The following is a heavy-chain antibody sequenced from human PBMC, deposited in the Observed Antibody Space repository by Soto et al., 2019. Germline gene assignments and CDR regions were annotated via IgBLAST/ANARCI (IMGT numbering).Heavy chain of an antibody. CDR2: VSYEGRHK. V-gene: IGHV3-30*18. CDR1: GFTFSTYG. Sequence: QVQLVESGGGVVQPGRSLRLSCEASGFTFSTYGMHWVRQAPGKGLEWVALVSYEGRHKYYGDSVKGRFTISRDNSKNTLFLQMNSLRAEDTAVYFCAKDLQDHYDSRGFGFNEVDIWGQGTVVTVTS. CDR3: AKDLQDHYDSRGFGFNEVDI. J-gene: IGHJ3*02. D-gene: IGHD3-22*01.